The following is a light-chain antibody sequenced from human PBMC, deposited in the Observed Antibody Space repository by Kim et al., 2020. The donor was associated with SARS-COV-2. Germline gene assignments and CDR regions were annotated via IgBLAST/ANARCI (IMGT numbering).Light chain of an antibody. V-gene: IGKV1-12*01. J-gene: IGKJ5*01. CDR3: LQPNNFPPT. Sequence: DIQMTQSPSSVSASVGDRVTITCRASQGISNFLAWYQQKPGKAPKLLVFGASTLQSGVPSRFRGSGSGKDFTLTITSLQPEDCATYYCLQPNNFPPTFGQGTRLEIK. CDR2: GAS. CDR1: QGISNF.